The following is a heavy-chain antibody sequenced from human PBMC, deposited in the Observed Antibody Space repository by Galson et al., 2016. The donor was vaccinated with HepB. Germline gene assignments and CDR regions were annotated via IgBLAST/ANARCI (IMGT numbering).Heavy chain of an antibody. J-gene: IGHJ4*02. V-gene: IGHV1-3*04. D-gene: IGHD3-10*01. CDR1: GYSLYVYN. Sequence: SVKVSCKASGYSLYVYNMHWVRQAPEQRLEWMGWIRNDNGETRYSQKFQGRVTITSDTSASTVYMELTGLTSEDTAVYYCARDREGERNSYSTLDYWGQGTLITVSS. CDR3: ARDREGERNSYSTLDY. CDR2: IRNDNGET.